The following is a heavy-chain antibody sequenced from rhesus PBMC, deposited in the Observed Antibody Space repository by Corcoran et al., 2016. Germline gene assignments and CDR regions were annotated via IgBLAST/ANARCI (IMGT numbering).Heavy chain of an antibody. CDR3: ARLSWNNPFDY. D-gene: IGHD1-20*01. CDR2: ISGRRGST. Sequence: QVQLQESGPGLVKPSETLSLTCAVSGYSIRSGYYWGWIRPPPGEGLEYIGDISGRRGSTYYNPARKSRVTISKDTSKNQFSLKLSAVTAADAAVYYCARLSWNNPFDYWGQGVLVTVSS. J-gene: IGHJ4*01. V-gene: IGHV4-99*01. CDR1: GYSIRSGYY.